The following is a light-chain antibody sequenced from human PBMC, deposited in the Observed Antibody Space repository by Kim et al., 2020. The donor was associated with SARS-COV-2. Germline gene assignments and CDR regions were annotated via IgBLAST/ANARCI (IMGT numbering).Light chain of an antibody. V-gene: IGLV2-23*02. Sequence: GQSITISCTGTSSDVGSYNLVSWYQQHPGKAPKLMIYEVSKRPSGVSNRFAGSKSGNTASLTISGLQAEDEADYYCCSYAGSSTLVFGGGTKLTVL. CDR2: EVS. CDR1: SSDVGSYNL. J-gene: IGLJ3*02. CDR3: CSYAGSSTLV.